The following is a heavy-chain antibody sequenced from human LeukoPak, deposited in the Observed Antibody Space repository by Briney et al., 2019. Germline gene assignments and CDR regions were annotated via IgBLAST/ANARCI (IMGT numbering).Heavy chain of an antibody. CDR2: ISSSSSYI. D-gene: IGHD3-22*01. V-gene: IGHV3-21*01. CDR1: GFTFSSYS. J-gene: IGHJ4*02. Sequence: PGGSLRLSCAASGFTFSSYSMNWVRQAPGKGLELVLFISSSSSYIYYADSVKGRFTISRDNAKNSLYLQMNSLRAEDTAVYYCARDPTDSSGYYYGYWGQGTLVTVSS. CDR3: ARDPTDSSGYYYGY.